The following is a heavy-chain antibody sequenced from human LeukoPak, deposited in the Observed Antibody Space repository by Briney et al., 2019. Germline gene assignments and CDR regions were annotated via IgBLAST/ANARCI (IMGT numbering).Heavy chain of an antibody. CDR3: AKAPGGYSGYDLGGYYYYGMDV. Sequence: GGSLRLSCAASGFTFSSYGMHWVRQAPGKGLEWVAVISYDGSNKYYADSVKGRFTISRDNSKDTLYLQMNSLRAEDTAVYYCAKAPGGYSGYDLGGYYYYGMDVWGQGTTVTVSS. V-gene: IGHV3-30*18. CDR1: GFTFSSYG. D-gene: IGHD5-12*01. CDR2: ISYDGSNK. J-gene: IGHJ6*02.